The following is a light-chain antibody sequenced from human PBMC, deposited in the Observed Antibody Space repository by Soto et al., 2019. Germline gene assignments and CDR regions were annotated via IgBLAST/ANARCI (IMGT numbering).Light chain of an antibody. CDR1: SGHSNYA. V-gene: IGLV4-69*01. Sequence: QLVLTQSPSASASLGASVKLTCTLSSGHSNYAIAWHQQQSEKGPRYLMKLNSDGSHSKGDGIPDRFSGSSSGAERYLTISRLQSEDEADYYWQTWGSGIVVFGGGTKVTVL. CDR2: LNSDGSH. J-gene: IGLJ2*01. CDR3: QTWGSGIVV.